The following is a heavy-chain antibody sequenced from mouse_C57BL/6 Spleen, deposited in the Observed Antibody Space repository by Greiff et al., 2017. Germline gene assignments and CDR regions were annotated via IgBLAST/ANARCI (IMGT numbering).Heavy chain of an antibody. CDR3: ARSSNVDY. CDR2: IRNKANGYTT. V-gene: IGHV7-3*01. J-gene: IGHJ2*01. D-gene: IGHD4-1*01. CDR1: GFTFTDYY. Sequence: EVHLVESGGGLVQPGGSLSLSCAASGFTFTDYYMSWVRQPPGKALEWLGFIRNKANGYTTEYSSSVKGRFTISRDNSQSILYLQMNALRAEDSATYYCARSSNVDYWGQGTTLTVSS.